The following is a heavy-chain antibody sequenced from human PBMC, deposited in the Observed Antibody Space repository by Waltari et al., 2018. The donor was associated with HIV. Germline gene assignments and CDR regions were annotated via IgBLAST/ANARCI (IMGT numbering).Heavy chain of an antibody. V-gene: IGHV3-23*01. J-gene: IGHJ4*02. Sequence: EVQLLESGGGLVQPGGSLTLSCAASGFTFSSYAVSWVRQAPWKGLEWVSAISGSGGSTYYADSVKGRFTISRDNSKNTLYLQMNSLRAEDTAVYYCAKGFGKLEWLLLSYWGQGTLVTVSS. CDR3: AKGFGKLEWLLLSY. D-gene: IGHD3-3*01. CDR1: GFTFSSYA. CDR2: ISGSGGST.